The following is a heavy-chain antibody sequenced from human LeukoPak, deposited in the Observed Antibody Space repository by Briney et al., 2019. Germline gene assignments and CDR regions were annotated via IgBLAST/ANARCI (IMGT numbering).Heavy chain of an antibody. CDR1: GGSVSSGGFY. CDR2: IFYSGST. Sequence: SETLSLTCTVSGGSVSSGGFYWNWIRQHPGKGLEWIGYIFYSGSTYYNPSLKSRAIVSIDTSKNQFSLKLSSVTAADTAVYYCARDPSSGVLGDIWGQGTMVTVSS. V-gene: IGHV4-31*03. J-gene: IGHJ3*02. CDR3: ARDPSSGVLGDI. D-gene: IGHD3-22*01.